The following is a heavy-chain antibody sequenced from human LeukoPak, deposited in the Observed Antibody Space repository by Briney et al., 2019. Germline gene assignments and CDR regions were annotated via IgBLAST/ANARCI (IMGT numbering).Heavy chain of an antibody. V-gene: IGHV4-59*01. J-gene: IGHJ4*02. D-gene: IGHD4-11*01. CDR1: GGSISSYY. CDR3: ARWSRGGPTVTTEYYFDY. Sequence: PSETLSLTCTVSGGSISSYYWSWIRQPPGKGLEWIGYIYYSGSTNYNPSLKSRVTISVDTSKNQFSLKLSSVTAADTAVYYCARWSRGGPTVTTEYYFDYWGQGTLVTVSS. CDR2: IYYSGST.